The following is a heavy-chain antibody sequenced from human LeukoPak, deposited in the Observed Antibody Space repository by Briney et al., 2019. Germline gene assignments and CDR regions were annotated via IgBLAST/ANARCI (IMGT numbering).Heavy chain of an antibody. J-gene: IGHJ4*02. CDR2: IKQDGSGK. CDR1: GFTFSSYW. D-gene: IGHD2-2*01. V-gene: IGHV3-7*01. Sequence: GGSLRLSCAASGFTFSSYWMSWVRQAPGKGLEWVANIKQDGSGKYYVDSVKGRFTISRDNAKNSLYLQMNSLRAEDTAVYYCARDRYCSSTSCTQRGGYFDYWGQGTLVTVSS. CDR3: ARDRYCSSTSCTQRGGYFDY.